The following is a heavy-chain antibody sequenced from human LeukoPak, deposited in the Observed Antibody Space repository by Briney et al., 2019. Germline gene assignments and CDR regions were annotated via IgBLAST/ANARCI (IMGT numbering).Heavy chain of an antibody. CDR2: IYYSGST. J-gene: IGHJ3*02. CDR1: GGSISSGDYY. CDR3: ARDGPQLGVQKRGAFDI. Sequence: SQTLSLISTVSGGSISSGDYYWSWIRQPPGKGLEWIGYIYYSGSTYYNPSLKSRVTISVDTSKNQFSLKLSSVTAADTAVYYCARDGPQLGVQKRGAFDIWGQGTMVTVSS. D-gene: IGHD7-27*01. V-gene: IGHV4-30-4*01.